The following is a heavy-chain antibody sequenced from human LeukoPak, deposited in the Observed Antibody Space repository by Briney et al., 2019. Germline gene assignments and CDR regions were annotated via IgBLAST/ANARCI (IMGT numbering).Heavy chain of an antibody. CDR2: INWNGGST. J-gene: IGHJ6*03. CDR3: VRDMGSSWSFYYYYYMDV. Sequence: GGSLRLSCAASGFTFDDYGMSWVRQAPGKGLEWVSGINWNGGSTGYADSVKGRFTISRDNAKNSLYLQMNSLRAEDTALYYCVRDMGSSWSFYYYYYMDVWGKGTTVTVSS. D-gene: IGHD6-13*01. CDR1: GFTFDDYG. V-gene: IGHV3-20*04.